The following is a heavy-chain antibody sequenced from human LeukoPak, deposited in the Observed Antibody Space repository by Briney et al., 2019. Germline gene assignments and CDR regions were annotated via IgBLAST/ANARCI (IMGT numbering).Heavy chain of an antibody. CDR3: ARGPNGMSYSSGWYGSYYYFYYMDV. V-gene: IGHV4-38-2*01. CDR2: IYHSGST. J-gene: IGHJ6*03. CDR1: GYSISSGYY. Sequence: SETLSLTCAVSGYSISSGYYWGWIRQPPGKGLEWIGSIYHSGSTYYNPSLKGRVTMSVDTSKNQFSLKLSSVTAADTAVYYCARGPNGMSYSSGWYGSYYYFYYMDVWGKGTTVTVSS. D-gene: IGHD6-19*01.